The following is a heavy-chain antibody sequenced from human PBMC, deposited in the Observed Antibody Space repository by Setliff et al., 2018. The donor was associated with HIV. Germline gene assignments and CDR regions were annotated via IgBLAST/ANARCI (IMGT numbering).Heavy chain of an antibody. CDR1: GGSLTNYY. CDR2: IVDSGST. Sequence: SETLSLTCTLYGGSLTNYYWTWIRQSPEKGLEWIGEIVDSGSTNYSPSLKSRVAISLDTSKKQFSLRLNSVTAADTGVYYCARAPSCADSWCYMYYYYYYGMDVWGLGTTVTVSS. J-gene: IGHJ6*02. V-gene: IGHV4-34*12. CDR3: ARAPSCADSWCYMYYYYYYGMDV. D-gene: IGHD2-8*01.